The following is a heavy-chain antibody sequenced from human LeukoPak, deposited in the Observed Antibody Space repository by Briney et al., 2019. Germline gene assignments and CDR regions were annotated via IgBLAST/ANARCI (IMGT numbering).Heavy chain of an antibody. J-gene: IGHJ3*02. D-gene: IGHD3-10*02. CDR3: ARLCTLYAFDI. V-gene: IGHV1-8*01. CDR2: MNPNSGNT. CDR1: GYTFINYD. Sequence: ASVKVSCKASGYTFINYDINWVRQATGQGLEWMGWMNPNSGNTGHAQKFQGRVTITRNTSISTADMELSSLRSEDTAVYYCARLCTLYAFDIWGQGTMVTGS.